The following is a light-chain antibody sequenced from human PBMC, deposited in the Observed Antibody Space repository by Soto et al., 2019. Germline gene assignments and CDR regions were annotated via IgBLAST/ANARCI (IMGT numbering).Light chain of an antibody. V-gene: IGLV2-14*02. CDR2: EVS. Sequence: QSALTQPASVSGSPGQSITISCTGTSSDVVNDLLVSWYQQQPGKAPKLMIYEVSNRPSGVSNRFSGSKSGNTASLTISGLRAEDEADYYCSSYTSTNTRLFGGGTKVTVL. CDR3: SSYTSTNTRL. J-gene: IGLJ2*01. CDR1: SSDVVNDLL.